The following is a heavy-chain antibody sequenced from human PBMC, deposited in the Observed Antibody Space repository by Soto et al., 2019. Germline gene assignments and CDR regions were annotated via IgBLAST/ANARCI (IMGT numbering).Heavy chain of an antibody. CDR3: ASGQLEHEGGLNWFDP. CDR1: GDSVSSNSAA. J-gene: IGHJ5*02. V-gene: IGHV6-1*01. D-gene: IGHD1-1*01. CDR2: TYYRCKWYN. Sequence: SQTLSLTCAVSGDSVSSNSAAWNWIRQSASRGLEWLGRTYYRCKWYNDYAVSGKSRITINPDTSKNQHSLQLNTVTPEDTAVYYCASGQLEHEGGLNWFDPWGQGTLVTVSS.